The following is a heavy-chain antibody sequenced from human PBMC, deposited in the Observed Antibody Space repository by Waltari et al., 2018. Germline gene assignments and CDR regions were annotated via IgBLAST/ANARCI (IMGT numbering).Heavy chain of an antibody. CDR2: IIPIFGTA. CDR1: GGTFSRYA. Sequence: QVQLVQSGAEVKKPGSSVKVSCKASGGTFSRYAISWVRQAPGQGLGWMGGIIPIFGTANYAQKFQGRVTITADESTSTAYMELSSLRSEDTAVYYCARGVLYDYVWGSYRSGWFDPWGQGTLVTVSS. J-gene: IGHJ5*02. V-gene: IGHV1-69*01. D-gene: IGHD3-16*02. CDR3: ARGVLYDYVWGSYRSGWFDP.